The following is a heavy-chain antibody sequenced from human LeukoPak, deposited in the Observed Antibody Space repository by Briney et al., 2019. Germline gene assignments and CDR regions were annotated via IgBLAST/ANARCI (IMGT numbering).Heavy chain of an antibody. Sequence: SVKVSCKASGGTFSSYAISWVRQAPGQGLEWMGRIIPIFGIANYAQKFQGRVTITADKSTSTAYMELSSLRSEDTAVYYCARAVAGEYYFDYWGQGTLVTVSS. CDR1: GGTFSSYA. CDR2: IIPIFGIA. V-gene: IGHV1-69*04. D-gene: IGHD6-19*01. CDR3: ARAVAGEYYFDY. J-gene: IGHJ4*02.